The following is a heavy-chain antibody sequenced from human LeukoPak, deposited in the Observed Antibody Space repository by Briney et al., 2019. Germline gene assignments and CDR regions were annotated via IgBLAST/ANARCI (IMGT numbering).Heavy chain of an antibody. CDR1: GGSISSGDYY. V-gene: IGHV4-30-4*08. J-gene: IGHJ4*02. Sequence: SETLSLTCTVSGGSISSGDYYWSWIRQPPGKGLEWIGYIYYGGSTLSSPSLRSRVTISVDTSKSQFSLKLSSVTAADTAVYYCARSPSYYDSSGFHYYFDYWGQGTLVTVSS. D-gene: IGHD3-22*01. CDR3: ARSPSYYDSSGFHYYFDY. CDR2: IYYGGST.